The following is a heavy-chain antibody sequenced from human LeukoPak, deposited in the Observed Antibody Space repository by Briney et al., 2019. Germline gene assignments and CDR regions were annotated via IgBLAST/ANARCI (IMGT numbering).Heavy chain of an antibody. V-gene: IGHV1-46*01. CDR3: ARWRDGYNYSLDY. Sequence: ASVKVSCKASGYTFTSYYMHWVRQAPGQGLEWMGIINPSGGSTSYAQKFQGRVTITADKSTSTAYMELSSLRSEDTAVYYCARWRDGYNYSLDYWGQGTLVTVSS. J-gene: IGHJ4*02. CDR2: INPSGGST. CDR1: GYTFTSYY. D-gene: IGHD5-24*01.